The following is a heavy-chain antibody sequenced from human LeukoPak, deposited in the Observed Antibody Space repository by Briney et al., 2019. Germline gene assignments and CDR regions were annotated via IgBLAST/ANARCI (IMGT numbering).Heavy chain of an antibody. V-gene: IGHV3-21*01. D-gene: IGHD6-19*01. CDR2: ISSSSSYI. Sequence: GGSLRLSCAASGFTFSSLAMHWVRQAPGKGLEWVSSISSSSSYIYYADSVKGRFTISRDNAKNSLYLQMNSLRAEDTAVYYCARDIPIAVAGLFDYWGQGTLVTVSS. J-gene: IGHJ4*02. CDR1: GFTFSSLA. CDR3: ARDIPIAVAGLFDY.